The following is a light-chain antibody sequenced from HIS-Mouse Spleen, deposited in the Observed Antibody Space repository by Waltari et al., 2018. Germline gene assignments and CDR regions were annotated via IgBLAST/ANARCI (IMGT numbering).Light chain of an antibody. CDR3: QVWDSSSDHVV. Sequence: SYVLTQPPSVSVAPGKTARITCGGNNIGSKSVHWYQQKPGQAPVLVVYDDSDRPSGIPERFAGANSGNTATLTISRVEAGDEADYYGQVWDSSSDHVVFGGGTKLTVL. J-gene: IGLJ2*01. CDR2: DDS. V-gene: IGLV3-21*03. CDR1: NIGSKS.